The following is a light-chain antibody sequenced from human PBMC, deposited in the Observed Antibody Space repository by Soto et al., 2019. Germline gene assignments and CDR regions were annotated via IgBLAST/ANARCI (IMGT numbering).Light chain of an antibody. CDR3: NSYTNSNTYV. J-gene: IGLJ1*01. CDR2: DVS. CDR1: SSDVGGYNY. Sequence: QSALTQPASVSGSPGQSITISCTGTSSDVGGYNYVSWYQQHPDKAPKLMIYDVSNRPSGVSNRFSGSKSGNTASLTISGLQAEDEADYYCNSYTNSNTYVFGSGTKLTVL. V-gene: IGLV2-14*01.